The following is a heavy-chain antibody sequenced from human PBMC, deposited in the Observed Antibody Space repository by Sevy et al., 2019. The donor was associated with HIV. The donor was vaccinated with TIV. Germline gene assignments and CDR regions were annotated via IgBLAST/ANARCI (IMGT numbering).Heavy chain of an antibody. J-gene: IGHJ4*02. V-gene: IGHV4-38-2*01. CDR3: ARGGYTYGKGYFDY. CDR1: GYSISSGYY. D-gene: IGHD5-18*01. CDR2: IYHSGST. Sequence: ETLSLTCGVSGYSISSGYYWGWIRQPPGKGLEWIGSIYHSGSTYSNPSLKSRVTISVETSKNQFSLKLSSVTAADTAVYYCARGGYTYGKGYFDYWGQGTLVTVSS.